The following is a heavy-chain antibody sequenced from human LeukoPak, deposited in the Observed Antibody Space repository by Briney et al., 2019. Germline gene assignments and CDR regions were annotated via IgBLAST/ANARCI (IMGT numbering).Heavy chain of an antibody. J-gene: IGHJ4*02. CDR2: ISSSSSYI. CDR3: ATPLDYSDSSGYHQGGD. Sequence: PGGSLRLSCAASGFTFSSYSMNRVRQAPGKGLEWVSSISSSSSYIYYADSVKGRFTISRDNAKNSLYLQMNSLRAEDTAVYYCATPLDYSDSSGYHQGGDWGQGTLVTVSS. D-gene: IGHD3-22*01. V-gene: IGHV3-21*04. CDR1: GFTFSSYS.